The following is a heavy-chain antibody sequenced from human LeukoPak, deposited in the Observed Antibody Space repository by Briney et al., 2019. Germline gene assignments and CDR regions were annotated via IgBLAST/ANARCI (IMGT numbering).Heavy chain of an antibody. CDR1: GGTFSSYA. CDR3: ARGAMIIHHNCFDP. D-gene: IGHD3-22*01. Sequence: SSVKVSCKASGGTFSSYAISWVRQAPGQGLEWMGRIIPIFGTANYAQKFQGRVTITTDESTSTAYMELSSLRSEDTAVYYCARGAMIIHHNCFDPWGQGTLVTVSS. J-gene: IGHJ5*02. CDR2: IIPIFGTA. V-gene: IGHV1-69*05.